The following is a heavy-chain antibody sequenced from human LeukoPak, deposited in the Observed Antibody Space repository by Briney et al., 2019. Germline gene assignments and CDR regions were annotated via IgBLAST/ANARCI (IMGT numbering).Heavy chain of an antibody. Sequence: GESLKISCKGSGYSFTSYWIGWVRQMPGRGLEWMGIIYPGDSDTRYSPSFQGQVTISADKSISTAYLQWSSLKASDTAMYYCARLFHVSAGAASAVDAFDIWGQGTMVTVSS. CDR3: ARLFHVSAGAASAVDAFDI. CDR2: IYPGDSDT. J-gene: IGHJ3*02. V-gene: IGHV5-51*01. CDR1: GYSFTSYW. D-gene: IGHD2-21*01.